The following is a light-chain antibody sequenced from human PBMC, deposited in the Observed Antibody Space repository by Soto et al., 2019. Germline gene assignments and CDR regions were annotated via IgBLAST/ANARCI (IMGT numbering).Light chain of an antibody. CDR3: SSYAGSNIL. Sequence: QSALTQPPSASGSPGQSVTISCTGTSSDVGGYNYVSWYQQHPGKAPKLXXXXXXXXXXXXXERFSGSKSGNTASLTVSGXXXXXXXXXXCSSYAGSNILFGGGTKVTVL. J-gene: IGLJ2*01. CDR1: SSDVGGYNY. V-gene: IGLV2-8*01. CDR2: XXX.